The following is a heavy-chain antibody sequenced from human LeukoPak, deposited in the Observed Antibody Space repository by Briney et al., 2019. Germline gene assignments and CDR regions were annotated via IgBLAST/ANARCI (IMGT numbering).Heavy chain of an antibody. CDR3: AKDTPLGRYFDWPDY. D-gene: IGHD3-9*01. CDR1: GFIFSNYG. V-gene: IGHV3-23*01. Sequence: PGGSLRLSCAASGFIFSNYGMNWVRQAPGKGLEWVAAISASGSATSYADSVRGRFTISRDNSKSTTYLQMNSLRAEDTAVYYCAKDTPLGRYFDWPDYWGQGTLVTVSS. J-gene: IGHJ4*02. CDR2: ISASGSAT.